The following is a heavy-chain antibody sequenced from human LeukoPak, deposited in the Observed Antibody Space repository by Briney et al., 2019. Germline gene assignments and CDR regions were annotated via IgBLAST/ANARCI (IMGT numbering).Heavy chain of an antibody. V-gene: IGHV3-48*03. CDR3: AREIFNGFDI. J-gene: IGHJ3*02. CDR1: GFTFSSYE. CDR2: VTRSGSDT. Sequence: PGGSLRLSCAASGFTFSSYEMNWVRQAPGKGLEWVSYVTRSGSDTHYADSVKGRFTISRDNSKNTLYLQMNSLRVEDTAVYYCAREIFNGFDIWGQGTMVTVSS.